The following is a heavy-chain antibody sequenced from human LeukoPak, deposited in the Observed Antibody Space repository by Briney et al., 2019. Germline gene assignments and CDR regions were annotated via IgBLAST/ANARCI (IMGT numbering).Heavy chain of an antibody. CDR3: ARDPLYTDAFDI. V-gene: IGHV3-21*01. Sequence: GGSLRLSCAASGFTFSSYSMNWVRPAPGKGLEWVSSISSSSSYIYYADSVKGRFTISRDNAKNSLYLQMNSLRAEDTAVYYCARDPLYTDAFDIWGQGTMVTVSS. CDR1: GFTFSSYS. D-gene: IGHD3-16*01. CDR2: ISSSSSYI. J-gene: IGHJ3*02.